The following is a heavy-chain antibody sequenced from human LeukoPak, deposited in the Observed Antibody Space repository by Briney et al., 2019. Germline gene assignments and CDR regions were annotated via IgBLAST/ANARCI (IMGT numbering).Heavy chain of an antibody. CDR3: ARQSRAATLDY. Sequence: SETLSLTCAVYGGSFSGYYWSWIRQPPGKGLEWIGEINHSGSTNYNPSLKSRVTISVDTSKNQFSLKLSSVTAADTAVCYCARQSRAATLDYWGQGTLVTVSS. V-gene: IGHV4-34*01. J-gene: IGHJ4*02. CDR1: GGSFSGYY. CDR2: INHSGST. D-gene: IGHD6-25*01.